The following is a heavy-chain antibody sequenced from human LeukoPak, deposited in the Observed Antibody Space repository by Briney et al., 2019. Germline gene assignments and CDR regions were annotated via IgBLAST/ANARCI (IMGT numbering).Heavy chain of an antibody. CDR3: ARNGETYYDILTGTEEDYYYYMDV. J-gene: IGHJ6*03. D-gene: IGHD3-9*01. V-gene: IGHV4-4*07. CDR2: IYTGGST. Sequence: SGPTLVKPSETLSLTCTVSGGSISSYYWSWIRQPAGKGLEWIGRIYTGGSTNYNPSLKSRVTMSVDTSKNQFSLKLSSVTAADTAVYYCARNGETYYDILTGTEEDYYYYMDVWGKGTTVTVSS. CDR1: GGSISSYY.